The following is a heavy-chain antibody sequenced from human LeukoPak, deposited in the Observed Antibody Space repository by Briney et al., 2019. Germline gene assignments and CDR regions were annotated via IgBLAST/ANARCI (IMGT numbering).Heavy chain of an antibody. CDR3: ARGGPSGTPEFDY. D-gene: IGHD1-26*01. J-gene: IGHJ4*02. CDR1: GFSFYDNYQY. V-gene: IGHV1-2*02. Sequence: ASVKISCKASGFSFYDNYQYLYWVRQAPGQGLESMGCIHPKSGNTEYPQKFQGRVTLTRDTSINTAYMELRDLTSDDTAVYFCARGGPSGTPEFDYWGQGTLVTVSS. CDR2: IHPKSGNT.